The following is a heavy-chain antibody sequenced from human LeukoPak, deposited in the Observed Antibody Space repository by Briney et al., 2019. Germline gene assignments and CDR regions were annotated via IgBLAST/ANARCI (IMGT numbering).Heavy chain of an antibody. J-gene: IGHJ3*02. Sequence: SQTLSLTCTVSGGSISSGSYYWSWIRQPAGKGLEWIGRIYTSGSTNYNPSLKSRVTISVDTSKNQFSLKLSSVTAADTAVYYCARDIKEYYDILTGYYRGAFDIWGQGTMVTVSS. D-gene: IGHD3-9*01. CDR2: IYTSGST. CDR3: ARDIKEYYDILTGYYRGAFDI. V-gene: IGHV4-61*02. CDR1: GGSISSGSYY.